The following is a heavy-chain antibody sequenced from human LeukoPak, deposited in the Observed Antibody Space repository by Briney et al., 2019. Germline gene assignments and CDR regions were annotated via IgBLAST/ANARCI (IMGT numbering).Heavy chain of an antibody. J-gene: IGHJ4*02. D-gene: IGHD3-3*01. CDR3: ASNPFNYDFWSGYYPDY. CDR2: ISSSSSYI. Sequence: GGSLRLSCAASGFTFSSYSMNRVRQAPGKGLEWVSSISSSSSYIYYADSVKGRFTISRDNAKNSLYLQMNSLRAEDTAVYYCASNPFNYDFWSGYYPDYWGQGTLVTVSS. V-gene: IGHV3-21*01. CDR1: GFTFSSYS.